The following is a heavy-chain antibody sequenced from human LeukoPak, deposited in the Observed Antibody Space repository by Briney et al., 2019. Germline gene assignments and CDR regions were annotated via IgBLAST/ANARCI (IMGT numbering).Heavy chain of an antibody. J-gene: IGHJ4*02. CDR3: ARDRHSYGYLCLVY. CDR1: GYTFTGYC. CDR2: INPNSGGT. Sequence: ASVKVSCKASGYTFTGYCMHWVRQAPGQGLEWMGWINPNSGGTNYAQKFQGRVTMTRDTSISTAYMELSRLRSDDTAVYYCARDRHSYGYLCLVYWGQGSLVTVSS. D-gene: IGHD5-18*01. V-gene: IGHV1-2*02.